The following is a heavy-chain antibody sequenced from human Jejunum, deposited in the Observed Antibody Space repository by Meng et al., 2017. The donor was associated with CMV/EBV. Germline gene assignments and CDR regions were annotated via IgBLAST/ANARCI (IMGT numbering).Heavy chain of an antibody. CDR1: GFTFENYV. Sequence: AASGFTFENYVMHWVRQAPGKGLEWVSGISWNSDNIGYADSVKGRFTISRDNTKNSLYLQMNSLRGEDTAVYYCARNPPGKGFIDYWGQGTLVTVSS. CDR2: ISWNSDNI. J-gene: IGHJ4*02. CDR3: ARNPPGKGFIDY. D-gene: IGHD1-1*01. V-gene: IGHV3-9*01.